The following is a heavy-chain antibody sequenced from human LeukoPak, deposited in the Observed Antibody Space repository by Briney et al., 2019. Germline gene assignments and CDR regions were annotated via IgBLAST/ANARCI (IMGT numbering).Heavy chain of an antibody. Sequence: PGGSLRPSCAASGFTFNTYSMNWVRQAPGKGLEWVSSISTSGNYIYYADSVRGRFTTSRDNAKNSLYLQMNSLRVDDTAVYYCARDVASGYDRRFDPWGQGTLVTVSS. D-gene: IGHD5-12*01. CDR2: ISTSGNYI. J-gene: IGHJ5*02. V-gene: IGHV3-21*01. CDR1: GFTFNTYS. CDR3: ARDVASGYDRRFDP.